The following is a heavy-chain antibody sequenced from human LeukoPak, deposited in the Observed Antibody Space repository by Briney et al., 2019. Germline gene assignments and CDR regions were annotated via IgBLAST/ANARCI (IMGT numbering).Heavy chain of an antibody. CDR1: GFTFSDYY. J-gene: IGHJ3*02. V-gene: IGHV3-11*06. Sequence: GGSLRLSCAASGFTFSDYYMSWIRQAPGKGLEWVSYISSSSTYTDYADSVKGRFTISRDNSKNTLYLQMNSLRAEDTAVYYCAKLPLATYSSGWYGASAFDIWGQGTMVTVSS. CDR3: AKLPLATYSSGWYGASAFDI. CDR2: ISSSSTYT. D-gene: IGHD6-19*01.